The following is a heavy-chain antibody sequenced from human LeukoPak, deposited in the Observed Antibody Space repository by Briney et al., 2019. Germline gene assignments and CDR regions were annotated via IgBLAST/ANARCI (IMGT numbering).Heavy chain of an antibody. CDR2: INPSGGST. Sequence: ASVKVSCKASGYTFTSYYMHWVRQAPGQGLEWMGIINPSGGSTSYAQKFQGRVTMTRDTSTSIVYMELSSLRSEDTAVYYCARERFYGGKVRKDDHGPTNYYGMDVWGQGTTVAVSS. J-gene: IGHJ6*02. CDR1: GYTFTSYY. CDR3: ARERFYGGKVRKDDHGPTNYYGMDV. V-gene: IGHV1-46*01. D-gene: IGHD4-23*01.